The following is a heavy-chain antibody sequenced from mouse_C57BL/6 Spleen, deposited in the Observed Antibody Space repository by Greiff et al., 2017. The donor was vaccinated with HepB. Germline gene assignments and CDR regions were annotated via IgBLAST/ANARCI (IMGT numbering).Heavy chain of an antibody. CDR1: GYTFTSYW. V-gene: IGHV1-55*01. Sequence: QVQLQQPGAELVKPGASVKMSCKASGYTFTSYWITWVKQRPGQGLEWIGDIYPGSGSTNYNEKFKNKATLTVDTSSSTAYMQLSSLTSEDSAVYYYARGVYGSSTSYYAMDYWGQGTSVTVSS. J-gene: IGHJ4*01. CDR3: ARGVYGSSTSYYAMDY. CDR2: IYPGSGST. D-gene: IGHD1-1*01.